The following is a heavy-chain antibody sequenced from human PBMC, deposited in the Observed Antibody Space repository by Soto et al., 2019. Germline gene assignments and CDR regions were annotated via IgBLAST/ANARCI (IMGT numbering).Heavy chain of an antibody. J-gene: IGHJ4*02. CDR2: INHSGST. CDR1: GGSFSGYY. CDR3: ARGFLRVVWAY. V-gene: IGHV4-34*01. Sequence: SETLSLTCAVYGGSFSGYYWSWIRQPPGKGLEWIGEINHSGSTNYNPSLKSRVTISVDTSKNQFSLKLSSVTAADTAVYYCARGFLRVVWAYWGQGTLVTVSS. D-gene: IGHD2-15*01.